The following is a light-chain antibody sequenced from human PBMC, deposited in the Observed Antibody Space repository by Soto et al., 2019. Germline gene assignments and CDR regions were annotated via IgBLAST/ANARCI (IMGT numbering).Light chain of an antibody. V-gene: IGKV1-39*01. J-gene: IGKJ5*01. CDR1: QAISSY. CDR2: AAS. CDR3: QQSYSTPIT. Sequence: DIQLTQATAFLSASSGDRVSITCRASQAISSYLAWYQQKKGRAPKLLIYAASSLQSGVPSRFSGSGYGTDVNLTISSLQTEDFATYYCQQSYSTPITFGQGTRLEIK.